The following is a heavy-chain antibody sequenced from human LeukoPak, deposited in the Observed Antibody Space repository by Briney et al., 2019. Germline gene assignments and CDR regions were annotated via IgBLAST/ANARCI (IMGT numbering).Heavy chain of an antibody. D-gene: IGHD3-9*01. J-gene: IGHJ4*02. CDR1: GGSISGYY. V-gene: IGHV4-59*01. CDR3: ARGDHYDILTGYTGYYFDY. CDR2: IYYSGST. Sequence: SETLSLTCTVSGGSISGYYWSWIRQPPGKGLEWIGYIYYSGSTNYNPSLKSRVTISVDTSKNQFSLKLSSVTAADTAVYYCARGDHYDILTGYTGYYFDYWGQGTLVTVSS.